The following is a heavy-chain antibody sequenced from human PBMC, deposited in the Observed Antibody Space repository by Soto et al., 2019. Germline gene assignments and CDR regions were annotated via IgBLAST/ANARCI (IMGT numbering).Heavy chain of an antibody. Sequence: GGSLRLSCAASGFTFRSYAMSWVRQAPGKGLEWVSAISGSGGSTYYADSVKGRFTISRDNAKNSLYLQMNSLRAEDTALYYCAKANRLHDAFDIWGQGAMVTVSS. CDR1: GFTFRSYA. CDR3: AKANRLHDAFDI. D-gene: IGHD4-4*01. V-gene: IGHV3-23*01. J-gene: IGHJ3*02. CDR2: ISGSGGST.